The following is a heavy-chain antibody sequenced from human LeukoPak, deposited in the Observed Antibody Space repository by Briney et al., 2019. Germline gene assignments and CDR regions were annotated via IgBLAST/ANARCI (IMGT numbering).Heavy chain of an antibody. CDR1: GFTFSSSA. V-gene: IGHV3-23*01. D-gene: IGHD5-12*01. CDR2: ISNNGGYT. CDR3: AKVAGYSGYDYAFDY. Sequence: PGGSLRLSCAASGFTFSSSAMSWVRQAPGKGLEWVSAISNNGGYTYYADSVQGRFTISRDNSKSTLCLQMNSLRAEDTAVYYCAKVAGYSGYDYAFDYWGQGTLVTVSS. J-gene: IGHJ4*02.